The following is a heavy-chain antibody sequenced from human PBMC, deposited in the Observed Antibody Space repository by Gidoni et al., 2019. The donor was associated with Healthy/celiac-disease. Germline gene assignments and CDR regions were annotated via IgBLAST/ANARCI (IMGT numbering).Heavy chain of an antibody. D-gene: IGHD2-21*02. CDR3: ARQSCGGDCSLSAFDI. J-gene: IGHJ3*02. Sequence: EVQLVQSGAEVKKPGESLKISCKGSGYSFTSYWIGWVRQMPGKGLEWMGIIYPGDSDTRYSPSFQGQVTIAADKSISTAYLQWSSLKASDTAMYYCARQSCGGDCSLSAFDIWGQGTMVTVSS. CDR2: IYPGDSDT. V-gene: IGHV5-51*01. CDR1: GYSFTSYW.